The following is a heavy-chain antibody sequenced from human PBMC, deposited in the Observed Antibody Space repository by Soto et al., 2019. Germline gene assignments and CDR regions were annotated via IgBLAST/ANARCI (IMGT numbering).Heavy chain of an antibody. Sequence: QVQLVQSGAEVKKPGSSVKVSCKASGGTFSSYAISWVRQAPGQGLEWMGGIIPIFGAANYAQKFQGRVTITADESTSTAYMELSSLRSEDTAVDYCARSEYGDENYYYGMDVWGQGTTVTGSS. CDR1: GGTFSSYA. CDR2: IIPIFGAA. V-gene: IGHV1-69*12. J-gene: IGHJ6*02. CDR3: ARSEYGDENYYYGMDV. D-gene: IGHD4-17*01.